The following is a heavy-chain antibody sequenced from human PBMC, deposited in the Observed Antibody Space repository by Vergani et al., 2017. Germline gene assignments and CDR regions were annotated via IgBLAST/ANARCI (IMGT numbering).Heavy chain of an antibody. J-gene: IGHJ4*02. CDR1: GYNFPIHW. D-gene: IGHD3-16*01. CDR3: ARAQGFSYNYGSDS. V-gene: IGHV5-51*01. CDR2: IYPGDSDT. Sequence: EVQLVQSGAEVKTPGESLKISCKASGYNFPIHWIGWVRQLPGKGLEWMGVIYPGDSDTRYNPSFQGQVIISVDKSVSTVYLQWSNLKASDTAMYYCARAQGFSYNYGSDSWGQGTLVTVSS.